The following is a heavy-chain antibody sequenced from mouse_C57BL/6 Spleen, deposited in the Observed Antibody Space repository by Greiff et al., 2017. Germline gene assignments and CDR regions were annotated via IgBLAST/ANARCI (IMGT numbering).Heavy chain of an antibody. D-gene: IGHD1-1*01. J-gene: IGHJ1*03. V-gene: IGHV5-6*01. CDR3: ARQGITTVVAPGYFDV. CDR1: GFTFSSYG. CDR2: ISSGGSYT. Sequence: EVNLVESGGDLVKPGGSLKLSCAASGFTFSSYGMSWVRQTPDKRLEWVATISSGGSYTYYPDSVKGRFTISRDNAKNTLYLQMSSLKSEDTAMYYCARQGITTVVAPGYFDVWGTGTTVTVSS.